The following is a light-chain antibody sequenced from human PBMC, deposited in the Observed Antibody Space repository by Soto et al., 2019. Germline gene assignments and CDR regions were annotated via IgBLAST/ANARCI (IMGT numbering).Light chain of an antibody. J-gene: IGKJ4*01. CDR3: QQYGSSPHT. CDR2: GAS. Sequence: EIVLTQSPGTLSLSPVERATLFCRASQGVSSNDLAWYQQKLGRAPRLLIYGASSRATGIPDRFSGSGSGADFTLTISRLEPEDFAVYYCQQYGSSPHTFGGGTKVEIK. CDR1: QGVSSND. V-gene: IGKV3-20*01.